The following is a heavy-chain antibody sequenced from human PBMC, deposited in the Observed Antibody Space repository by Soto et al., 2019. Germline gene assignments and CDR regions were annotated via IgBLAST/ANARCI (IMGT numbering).Heavy chain of an antibody. CDR1: GFTFSSYG. J-gene: IGHJ4*02. CDR2: ISYDGSNK. V-gene: IGHV3-30*18. D-gene: IGHD6-19*01. CDR3: AKDSGWKGNYFDY. Sequence: QVQLVESGGGVVQPGRSLRLSCAASGFTFSSYGMHWVRQAPGKGLEWVAVISYDGSNKYYADSVKGRFTISRDNSKNPLYLQMNSLRAEDTAVYYCAKDSGWKGNYFDYWGQGTLVTVSS.